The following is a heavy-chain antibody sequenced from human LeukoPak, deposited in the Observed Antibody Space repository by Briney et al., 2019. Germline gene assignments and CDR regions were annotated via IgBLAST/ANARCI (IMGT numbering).Heavy chain of an antibody. D-gene: IGHD3-22*01. CDR3: VRDDDRPDNGLDY. J-gene: IGHJ4*02. V-gene: IGHV3-9*01. CDR2: INWNSGGI. Sequence: PGGSLRLSCTASGFTFDDYAMHWVRQAPGKGLEWVSGINWNSGGIAYADSVKGRFTISRDNAKNSLYLQMNSLRAEDTAVYYCVRDDDRPDNGLDYWGQGTLVTVSS. CDR1: GFTFDDYA.